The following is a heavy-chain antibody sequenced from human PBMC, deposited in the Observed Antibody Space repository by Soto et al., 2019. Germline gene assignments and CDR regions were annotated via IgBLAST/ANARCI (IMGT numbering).Heavy chain of an antibody. V-gene: IGHV3-74*01. CDR3: ARAGNWNYVGYFDY. CDR2: INSDGSNT. J-gene: IGHJ4*02. CDR1: GFTFSSYW. Sequence: PGGSLRLSCAASGFTFSSYWMHWVRQAPGKGLVWVSRINSDGSNTTYADSVKGRFTISRDNAKNSLYLQMNSLRAEDTAVYYCARAGNWNYVGYFDYWGQGTLVTVSS. D-gene: IGHD1-7*01.